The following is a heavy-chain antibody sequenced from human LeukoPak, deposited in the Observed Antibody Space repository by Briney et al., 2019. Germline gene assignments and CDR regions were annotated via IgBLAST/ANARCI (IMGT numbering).Heavy chain of an antibody. V-gene: IGHV1-69*01. CDR1: GGTFSSYA. J-gene: IGHJ3*02. D-gene: IGHD2-2*01. CDR2: IIPIFGTA. CDR3: ASQLSVVPAAYAFDI. Sequence: SVKVSCKASGGTFSSYAISWVRQAPGQGLEWMGGIIPIFGTANYAQKFQGRVAITADESTSTAYMELSSLRSEDTAVYYCASQLSVVPAAYAFDIWGQGTMVTVSS.